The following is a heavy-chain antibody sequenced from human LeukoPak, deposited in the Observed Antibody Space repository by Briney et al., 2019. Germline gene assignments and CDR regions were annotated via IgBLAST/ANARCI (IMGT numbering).Heavy chain of an antibody. CDR1: GFTFSNAW. J-gene: IGHJ4*02. CDR2: ISGSGGST. V-gene: IGHV3-23*01. Sequence: PGGSLRLTCAASGFTFSNAWMSRVRQAPGKGLEWVSAISGSGGSTYYADSVKGRFTISRDNSKNTVYLQMNSLRAEDTAVYYCAKDLPQYCTSTSCLTPFDYWGQGALVTVSS. D-gene: IGHD2-2*01. CDR3: AKDLPQYCTSTSCLTPFDY.